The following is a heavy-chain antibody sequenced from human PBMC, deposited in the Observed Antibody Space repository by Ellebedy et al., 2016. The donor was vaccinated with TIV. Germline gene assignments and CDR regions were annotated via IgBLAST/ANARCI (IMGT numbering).Heavy chain of an antibody. V-gene: IGHV3-30-3*01. J-gene: IGHJ4*02. CDR3: ARDITGIAVAGRFDY. CDR2: ISYDGSNK. Sequence: GESLKISCAASGFTFSSYAMHWVRQAPGKGLEWVAVISYDGSNKYYADSVKGRFTISRDNSKNTLYLQMNSLRAEDTAVYYCARDITGIAVAGRFDYWGQGTLVTVSS. CDR1: GFTFSSYA. D-gene: IGHD6-19*01.